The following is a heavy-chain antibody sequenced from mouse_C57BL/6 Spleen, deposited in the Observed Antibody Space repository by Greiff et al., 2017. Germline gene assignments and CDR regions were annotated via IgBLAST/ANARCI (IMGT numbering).Heavy chain of an antibody. J-gene: IGHJ4*01. V-gene: IGHV3-6*01. CDR2: ISYDGSN. CDR1: GYSITSGYY. CDR3: ARDYDYDGGYAMDY. Sequence: EVQLQESGPGLVKPSQSLSLTCSVTGYSITSGYYWNWIRQFPGNKLEWMGYISYDGSNNYNPSLKNRISITRDTSKNQFFLKLNSVTTEDTATYDCARDYDYDGGYAMDYWGQGTSVTVSS. D-gene: IGHD2-4*01.